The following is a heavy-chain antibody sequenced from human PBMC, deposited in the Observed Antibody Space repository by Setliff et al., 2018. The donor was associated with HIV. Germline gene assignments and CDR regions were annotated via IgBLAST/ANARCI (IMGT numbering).Heavy chain of an antibody. V-gene: IGHV4-39*07. CDR1: GGSIIDSRYF. J-gene: IGHJ6*03. D-gene: IGHD1-20*01. CDR2: VYYSGIT. CDR3: ARGIGTRYNYYMDV. Sequence: SETLSLTCTVSGGSIIDSRYFWGWIRQPPGKGLEWIGSVYYSGITNYNPSLKSRVTMSADTSRNQLSLKLSSVTAADTAVYYCARGIGTRYNYYMDVWGIGTTVTVSS.